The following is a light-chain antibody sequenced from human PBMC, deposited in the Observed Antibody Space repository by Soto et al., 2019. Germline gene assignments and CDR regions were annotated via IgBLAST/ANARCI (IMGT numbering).Light chain of an antibody. Sequence: QSALTQPASVSGSPGQSITISCTGTSSDIGAYNLVSWYQQHPGKVPKLLIYDVTYRPSGVSNRFSGFKSANTAYLTISGVQPEDEADYHCSSYTTIKTVVFGGGTKLTVL. CDR2: DVT. CDR3: SSYTTIKTVV. J-gene: IGLJ2*01. CDR1: SSDIGAYNL. V-gene: IGLV2-14*03.